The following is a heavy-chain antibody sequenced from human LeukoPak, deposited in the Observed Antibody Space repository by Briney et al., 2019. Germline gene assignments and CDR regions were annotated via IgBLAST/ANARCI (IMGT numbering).Heavy chain of an antibody. Sequence: GGSLRLSCAASGFTFSDHYMDWVRQAPGKGLEWVGRTRNKANSYTTEYAASVKGRFTISRDDSKNSLYLQMNSLKTEDTAVYYCARDYADVFDIWGQGTMVTVSS. CDR3: ARDYADVFDI. V-gene: IGHV3-72*01. D-gene: IGHD2-2*01. J-gene: IGHJ3*02. CDR1: GFTFSDHY. CDR2: TRNKANSYTT.